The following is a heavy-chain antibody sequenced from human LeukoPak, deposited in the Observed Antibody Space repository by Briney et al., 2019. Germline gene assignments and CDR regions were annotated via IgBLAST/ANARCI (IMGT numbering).Heavy chain of an antibody. CDR2: ISSGGNNI. V-gene: IGHV3-21*01. D-gene: IGHD3-10*01. CDR3: AKTYFGSGSYYSGPNDS. Sequence: GGSLRLSCAASGFTFSSYSINWVRQAPGKGLEWVSSISSGGNNIYYADSVKGRFTISRDNAKKSLYLQMNSLRAEDTAVYYCAKTYFGSGSYYSGPNDSWGQGTLVTVSS. CDR1: GFTFSSYS. J-gene: IGHJ4*02.